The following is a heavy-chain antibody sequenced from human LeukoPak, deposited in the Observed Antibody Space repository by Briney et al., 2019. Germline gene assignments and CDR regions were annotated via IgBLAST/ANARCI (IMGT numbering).Heavy chain of an antibody. D-gene: IGHD6-13*01. CDR3: AKEDIAAAGNPFDY. CDR2: ISYDGSNK. V-gene: IGHV3-30*18. CDR1: GFTFSSYG. Sequence: GGSLRLSCAASGFTFSSYGMHWVRQAPGKGLEWVAVISYDGSNKYYADSVKGRFTISRDNSKNTLYLQMNSLRAEDTAVYYCAKEDIAAAGNPFDYWGQGTLVTVSS. J-gene: IGHJ4*02.